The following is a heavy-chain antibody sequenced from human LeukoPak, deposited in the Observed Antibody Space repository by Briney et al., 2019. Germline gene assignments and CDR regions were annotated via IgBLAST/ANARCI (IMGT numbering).Heavy chain of an antibody. D-gene: IGHD2-2*01. CDR2: INSDGSWT. V-gene: IGHV3-74*01. J-gene: IGHJ4*02. CDR1: GNYW. Sequence: RGSLRLSCAASGNYWMHWVRQAPGKGLVWVSHINSDGSWTSYADSVKGRCTLSKDNAKNTVYLQMNNLRAEDTAVYYCVSFYETYWGRGTLVTVSS. CDR3: VSFYETY.